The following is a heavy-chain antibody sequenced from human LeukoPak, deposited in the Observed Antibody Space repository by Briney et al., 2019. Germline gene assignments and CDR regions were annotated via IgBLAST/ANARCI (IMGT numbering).Heavy chain of an antibody. V-gene: IGHV3-9*01. CDR1: GFTFDDYA. CDR3: AKDFGGDYAFDI. Sequence: PGGSLRLSYASSGFTFDDYAMHWVRQAPGKGLEWVSGISWNSGSIGYADSVKGRFTISRDNAKNSLYLQMNSLRAEDTALYYCAKDFGGDYAFDIWGQGTMVTVSS. J-gene: IGHJ3*02. CDR2: ISWNSGSI. D-gene: IGHD2-21*02.